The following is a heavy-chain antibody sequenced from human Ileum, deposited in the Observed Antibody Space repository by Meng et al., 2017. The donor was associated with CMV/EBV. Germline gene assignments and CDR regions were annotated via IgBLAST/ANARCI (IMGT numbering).Heavy chain of an antibody. CDR1: GVNFNKYY. D-gene: IGHD2-15*01. CDR2: IKEDGRET. CDR3: ARDVVGALHY. J-gene: IGHJ4*02. Sequence: GESLKISCAASGVNFNKYYMTWVRQAPGKGLEWVANIKEDGRETYYVDSVKGRFKISRDNGKNTFYLQMNSLRAEDTAVYFCARDVVGALHYWGQGALVTVSS. V-gene: IGHV3-7*01.